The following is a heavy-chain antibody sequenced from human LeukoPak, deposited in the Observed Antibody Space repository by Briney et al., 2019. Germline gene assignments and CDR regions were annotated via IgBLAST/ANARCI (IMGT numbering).Heavy chain of an antibody. Sequence: GESLKISCEGSGYNFSIYWIAWVRQMPGKGLEWMGIIYPDDSDTTYSPSFQGQITISADKSISTAYLQWSSLKASDTAMYYCARLRGDWLDPWGQGALVTVSS. CDR3: ARLRGDWLDP. D-gene: IGHD3-10*01. CDR2: IYPDDSDT. J-gene: IGHJ5*02. CDR1: GYNFSIYW. V-gene: IGHV5-51*01.